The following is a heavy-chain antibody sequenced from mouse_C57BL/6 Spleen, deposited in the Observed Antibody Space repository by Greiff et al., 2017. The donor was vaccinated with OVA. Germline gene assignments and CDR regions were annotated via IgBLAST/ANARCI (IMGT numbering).Heavy chain of an antibody. D-gene: IGHD1-1*01. V-gene: IGHV2-2*01. CDR1: GFSLTSYG. CDR2: IWSGGST. Sequence: VQLRESGPGLVQPSQSLSITCTVSGFSLTSYGVHWVRQSPGKGLEWLGVIWSGGSTDYNAAFISRLSISKDNSKSQVFFKMNSLQADDTAIYYCAAHYYGSSYLSYWYFDVWGTGTTVTVSS. J-gene: IGHJ1*03. CDR3: AAHYYGSSYLSYWYFDV.